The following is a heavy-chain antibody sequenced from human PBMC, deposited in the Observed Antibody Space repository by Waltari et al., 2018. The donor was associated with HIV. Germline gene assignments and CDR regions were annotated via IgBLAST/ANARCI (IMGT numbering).Heavy chain of an antibody. CDR3: ARDPSYFDFWSGYSDV. V-gene: IGHV3-21*05. CDR2: INNRSGDT. D-gene: IGHD3-3*01. CDR1: GFSLSDHS. Sequence: DVKVVESGGALVKPGGSLRLSCETSGFSLSDHSINWVRQAPGKGLEWIAYINNRSGDTFYADSVKVRFTISRDSAKDSIYLQMNSLRGEDTAVYYCARDPSYFDFWSGYSDVWGQGTTVTVSS. J-gene: IGHJ6*02.